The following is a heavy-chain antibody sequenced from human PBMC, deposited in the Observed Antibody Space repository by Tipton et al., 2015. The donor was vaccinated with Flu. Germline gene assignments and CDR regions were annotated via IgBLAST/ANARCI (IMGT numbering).Heavy chain of an antibody. J-gene: IGHJ4*02. CDR2: IYYSGST. Sequence: TLSLTCTVSGGSISSGDYYWSWIRQPPGKGLEWIGYIYYSGSTYYNPSLKSRVTISVDTSKNQFSLKLSSVTAADTAVYYCASENVRSGRYFDYWGQGTLVTASS. CDR3: ASENVRSGRYFDY. CDR1: GGSISSGDYY. D-gene: IGHD1-1*01. V-gene: IGHV4-30-4*01.